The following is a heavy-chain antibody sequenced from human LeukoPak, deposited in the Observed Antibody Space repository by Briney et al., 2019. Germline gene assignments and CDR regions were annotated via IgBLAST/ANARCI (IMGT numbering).Heavy chain of an antibody. D-gene: IGHD2-21*01. CDR2: IIPIFGTA. CDR3: ASLTSSINNWFDP. Sequence: SVKVSCKASGGTFSSYAISWVRQAPGQGLEWMGGIIPIFGTANYAQKFQGRVTITTDESTSTAYMEPSSLRSEDTAVYYCASLTSSINNWFDPWGQGTLVTVSS. J-gene: IGHJ5*02. CDR1: GGTFSSYA. V-gene: IGHV1-69*05.